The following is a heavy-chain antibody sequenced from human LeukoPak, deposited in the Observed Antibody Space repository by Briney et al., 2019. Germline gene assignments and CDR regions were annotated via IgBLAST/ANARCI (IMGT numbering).Heavy chain of an antibody. Sequence: PSETLSLTCTVSGGSISSSSYYWGWIRQPPGKGLEWIGSIYYSGSTYYNPSLKSRVTISVDTSKNQFSLKLSSVTAADTAVYYCATPSIAAAASGAFDIWGQGTMVTVSS. CDR2: IYYSGST. CDR3: ATPSIAAAASGAFDI. J-gene: IGHJ3*02. D-gene: IGHD6-13*01. V-gene: IGHV4-39*01. CDR1: GGSISSSSYY.